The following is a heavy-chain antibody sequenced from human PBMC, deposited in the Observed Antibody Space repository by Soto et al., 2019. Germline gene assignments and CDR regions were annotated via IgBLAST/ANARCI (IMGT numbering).Heavy chain of an antibody. J-gene: IGHJ4*02. Sequence: EVQLLESGGGVVQPGGSVRLSCAASGFTFSSYDMHWVRQVPGKGLEWVSCLSGSGSPGGGTYYADSVKGRFTISRDNSKNHLFLQMNSLRAEDTAVYYCAKDYNKYYFASWGQGTLVTVSS. CDR3: AKDYNKYYFAS. CDR1: GFTFSSYD. D-gene: IGHD3-10*01. CDR2: LSGSGSPGGGT. V-gene: IGHV3-23*01.